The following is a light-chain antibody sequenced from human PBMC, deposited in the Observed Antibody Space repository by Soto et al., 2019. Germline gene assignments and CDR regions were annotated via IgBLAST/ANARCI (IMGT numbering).Light chain of an antibody. Sequence: EIVLTQSPGTLSLSPGERATLSCRASQSVSSSYLAWYQQKPGQARRLLIYGASSRATGIPDRFSGSGSGTDFNLTISRLEPEDFAVYYCQQYGSSPKTFGQGTKVEIK. V-gene: IGKV3-20*01. J-gene: IGKJ1*01. CDR2: GAS. CDR3: QQYGSSPKT. CDR1: QSVSSSY.